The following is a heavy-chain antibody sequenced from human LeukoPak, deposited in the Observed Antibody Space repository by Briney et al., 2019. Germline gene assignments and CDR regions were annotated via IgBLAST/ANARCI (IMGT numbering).Heavy chain of an antibody. V-gene: IGHV3-30*18. J-gene: IGHJ4*02. CDR3: AKDRFLATVTDY. D-gene: IGHD4-17*01. Sequence: GGSLRLSCAASGFTFSSYGMHWVRQAPGKGLEWVAVISYDGSNKYYADSVKGRFTISRDNSKNTLYLQMNSLRAEDTAVYYCAKDRFLATVTDYWGQGTLVTVSS. CDR1: GFTFSSYG. CDR2: ISYDGSNK.